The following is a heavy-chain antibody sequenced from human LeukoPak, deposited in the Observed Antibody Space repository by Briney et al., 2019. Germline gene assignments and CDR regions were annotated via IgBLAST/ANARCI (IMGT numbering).Heavy chain of an antibody. CDR1: GFTVSSNY. V-gene: IGHV3-53*01. D-gene: IGHD6-13*01. Sequence: GGSLRLSCAASGFTVSSNYMSWVRQAPGKGLEWVSLIYSGGSTYYADSVKGRFTISRDNSKNTLFLQMNSLRADDTAVYFCAKDQKSIAATGYDYWGQGTLVTVSS. J-gene: IGHJ4*02. CDR3: AKDQKSIAATGYDY. CDR2: IYSGGST.